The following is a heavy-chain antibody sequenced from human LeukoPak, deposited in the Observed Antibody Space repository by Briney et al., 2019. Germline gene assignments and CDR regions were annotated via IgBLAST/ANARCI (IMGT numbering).Heavy chain of an antibody. D-gene: IGHD5/OR15-5a*01. CDR3: AKCRVSGSASADY. CDR2: INPSGGST. Sequence: ASVKVSCKASGYTFTSCYIQWVRQAPGQGLEWMGKINPSGGSTIYAQKFQGRVTMTRDTSTSTVYMELSSLRSEDTAVYYCAKCRVSGSASADYWGQGTLVTVSS. CDR1: GYTFTSCY. J-gene: IGHJ4*02. V-gene: IGHV1-46*01.